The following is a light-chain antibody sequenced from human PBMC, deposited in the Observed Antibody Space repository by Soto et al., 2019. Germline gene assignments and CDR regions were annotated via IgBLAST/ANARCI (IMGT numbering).Light chain of an antibody. Sequence: DIPMTQSPSTLSAAEGDRVTITCRASQSVSAWLAWYQQKPGKAPKLLIYKASTLESGVPSRFSGSGYGAEFTLTISGLQPDDLGTYYCQQYRSYPWTFGQGTKVEIK. CDR1: QSVSAW. CDR3: QQYRSYPWT. V-gene: IGKV1-5*03. CDR2: KAS. J-gene: IGKJ1*01.